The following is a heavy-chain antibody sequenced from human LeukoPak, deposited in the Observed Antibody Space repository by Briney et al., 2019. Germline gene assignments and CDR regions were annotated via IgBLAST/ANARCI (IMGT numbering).Heavy chain of an antibody. D-gene: IGHD3-16*01. CDR2: INPNSGGT. Sequence: ASVTVSFKSSGYTFNDYSIHWVRQAPGQGLEWMGCINPNSGGTKLDRNFQGRVAMTRDTSITTGYMELSGLRSDDTAVYYCARDQDYVGGRDPSYYFDYWGQGTLVTVSS. J-gene: IGHJ4*02. CDR1: GYTFNDYS. CDR3: ARDQDYVGGRDPSYYFDY. V-gene: IGHV1-2*02.